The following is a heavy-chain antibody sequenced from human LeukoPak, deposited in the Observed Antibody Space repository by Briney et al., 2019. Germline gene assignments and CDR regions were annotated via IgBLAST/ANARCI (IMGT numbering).Heavy chain of an antibody. CDR1: GFTFSSYS. V-gene: IGHV3-21*01. D-gene: IGHD2-8*01. J-gene: IGHJ6*03. Sequence: GGSLRLSCAASGFTFSSYSMNWVRQAPGKGLEWVSSISGSSSYIYYADSVKGRFTISRDNAKNSLYLQMNGLRAEDTAVYYCAREGCTNGVCYATDFYYYYMDVWGKGTTVTVSS. CDR2: ISGSSSYI. CDR3: AREGCTNGVCYATDFYYYYMDV.